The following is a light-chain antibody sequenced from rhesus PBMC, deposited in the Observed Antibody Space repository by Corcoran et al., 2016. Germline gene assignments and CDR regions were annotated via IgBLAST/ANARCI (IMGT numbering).Light chain of an antibody. V-gene: IGKV1-28*02. CDR1: QDIGRY. J-gene: IGKJ1*01. CDR2: TAS. CDR3: LQHKSYPRT. Sequence: DIQMTQSSSSLSASVGDTVTITCRASQDIGRYLNWFQQKPGKAPKLLIYTASSLESGVPSRLSGSGSCTEFTLTISSLQPDDFASYYCLQHKSYPRTFGQGTKVEIK.